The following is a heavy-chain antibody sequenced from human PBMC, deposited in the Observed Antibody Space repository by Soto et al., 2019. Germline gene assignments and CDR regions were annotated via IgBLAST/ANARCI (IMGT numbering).Heavy chain of an antibody. V-gene: IGHV3-74*03. CDR2: LNSGGSNI. CDR1: GVNQRQYW. CDR3: EPYSWNSEHRYGNS. J-gene: IGHJ4*02. Sequence: GGTLRLSCTASGVNQRQYWLHWVRQAPGKGMVWVSRLNSGGSNIKYADSVQGRLTISRYNAMNTLYLQMDCLRVKHTAVYSLEPYSWNSEHRYGNSWGQGTLSVASS. D-gene: IGHD1-7*01.